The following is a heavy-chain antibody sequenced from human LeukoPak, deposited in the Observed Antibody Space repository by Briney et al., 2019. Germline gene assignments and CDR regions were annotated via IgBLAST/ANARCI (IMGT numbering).Heavy chain of an antibody. V-gene: IGHV3-30-3*01. Sequence: GGSLRLSCAASGFTFSSYAMHWVRQAPGKGLEWVAVISYDGSNKYYADSVKGRFTISRDNSKNTLYLQMNSLRAEDTAVYYCARAQADAYLPQAYWGQGTLVTVSS. CDR3: ARAQADAYLPQAY. CDR2: ISYDGSNK. J-gene: IGHJ4*02. CDR1: GFTFSSYA.